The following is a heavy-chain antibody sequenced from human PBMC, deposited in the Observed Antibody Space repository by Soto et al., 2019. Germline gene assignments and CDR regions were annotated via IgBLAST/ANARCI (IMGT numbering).Heavy chain of an antibody. CDR3: ATFYSSGWPRGHLDN. CDR1: DYTFTRNG. V-gene: IGHV1-18*01. CDR2: ISGYSGST. Sequence: QVQLVQSGAEVKKPGASVKVSCKASDYTFTRNGISWVRQAPGQGLEWMGRISGYSGSTNYAQKFQGRVTMTTDTPTSTAYMELRSLRSDDTAVYYRATFYSSGWPRGHLDNWGQGTLVTVSS. J-gene: IGHJ4*02. D-gene: IGHD6-19*01.